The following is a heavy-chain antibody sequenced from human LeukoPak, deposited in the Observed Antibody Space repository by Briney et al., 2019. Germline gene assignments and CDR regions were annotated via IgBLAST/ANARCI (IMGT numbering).Heavy chain of an antibody. CDR1: GFTFSSYS. Sequence: GGSLRLSCAASGFTFSSYSMNWVRQAPGKGLEWVSSISSSSSYIYYADSVKGRFTISRDNAKNSLYVQMNSLRAEDTAVYYCARDFYSNYGGYYYYYMDVWGKGTTVTVSS. CDR2: ISSSSSYI. V-gene: IGHV3-21*01. D-gene: IGHD4-11*01. J-gene: IGHJ6*03. CDR3: ARDFYSNYGGYYYYYMDV.